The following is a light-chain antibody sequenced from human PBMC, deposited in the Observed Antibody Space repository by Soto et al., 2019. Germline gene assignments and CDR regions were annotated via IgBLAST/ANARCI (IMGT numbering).Light chain of an antibody. CDR2: GAS. CDR1: QSVSSSY. CDR3: QQDYNLPPGGVP. Sequence: EIVMTQSPATLSLSPGERATLSCRASQSVSSSYLSWYQQKPGQAPRLLIYGASTRATGIPARFSGSGSGTDFTLTISSLQPEDFAVYYCQQDYNLPPGGVPFGPGTKVDIK. J-gene: IGKJ3*01. V-gene: IGKV3D-7*01.